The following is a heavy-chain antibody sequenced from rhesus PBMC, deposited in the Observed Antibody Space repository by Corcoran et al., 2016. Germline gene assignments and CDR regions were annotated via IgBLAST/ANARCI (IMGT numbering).Heavy chain of an antibody. V-gene: IGHV4-165*01. Sequence: QVQLQESGPVLVKPSETLSLTCAVSGGSISSNYWSWIRQPSGKGLECIGYIDGGRGRNPYNPSLKSRVSISTDTSTNQFSLKRSSVTAADTAVYYCARYNAATGGDHLDSWGQGVVVTVSS. CDR3: ARYNAATGGDHLDS. D-gene: IGHD3-34*01. J-gene: IGHJ6*01. CDR2: IDGGRGRN. CDR1: GGSISSNY.